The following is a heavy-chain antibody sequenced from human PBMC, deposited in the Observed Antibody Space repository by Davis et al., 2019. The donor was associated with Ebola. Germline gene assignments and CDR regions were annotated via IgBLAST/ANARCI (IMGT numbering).Heavy chain of an antibody. CDR1: GFTFSHYG. D-gene: IGHD6-19*01. V-gene: IGHV3-30*18. J-gene: IGHJ4*02. Sequence: GESLKISCAASGFTFSHYGMHWIRQAPGKGLEWVSVISYDGSDKYYTDPVKGRFTISRDDSKNTLFLQLSSLRVEDTAVYHCAKGTNRIAVAGMGQSNWGQGTLVTVSS. CDR3: AKGTNRIAVAGMGQSN. CDR2: ISYDGSDK.